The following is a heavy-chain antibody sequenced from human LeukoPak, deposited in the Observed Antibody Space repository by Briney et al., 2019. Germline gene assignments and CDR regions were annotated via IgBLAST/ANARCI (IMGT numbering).Heavy chain of an antibody. Sequence: PGGSLRLSCAASGVAFSSDAMSWVRQAPGKGLEWVSASSGSGGSTYYADSVKGRVTISRDNSKSTLYLQMNSLRAEDTAVYYCAALWSSIAAAWNYWGQGTLVTVSS. CDR1: GVAFSSDA. CDR3: AALWSSIAAAWNY. CDR2: SSGSGGST. V-gene: IGHV3-23*01. J-gene: IGHJ4*02. D-gene: IGHD6-13*01.